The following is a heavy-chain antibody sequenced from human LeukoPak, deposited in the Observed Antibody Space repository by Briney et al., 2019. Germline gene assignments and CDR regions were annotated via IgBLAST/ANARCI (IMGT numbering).Heavy chain of an antibody. CDR2: IYSGDRT. CDR3: TRDLTGTTWSENDY. J-gene: IGHJ4*02. Sequence: GGSLRLSCVASGLSVRGSYMSWVRQAPGKGLEWASVIYSGDRTYYADSVKGRFTISRDTSKNTLYLQMNNLRADDTAMYYCTRDLTGTTWSENDYWGQGTLVTISS. V-gene: IGHV3-53*01. CDR1: GLSVRGSY. D-gene: IGHD6-13*01.